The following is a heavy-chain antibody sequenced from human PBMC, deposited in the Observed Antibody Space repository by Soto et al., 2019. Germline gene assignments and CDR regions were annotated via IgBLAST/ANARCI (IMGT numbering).Heavy chain of an antibody. CDR3: AKGRYDFWSPYYFDS. J-gene: IGHJ4*02. Sequence: GGSLRLSCVGTGLNFDDFAMHWVRQAPGKGLEWVSGITWNSRVLAYADSVKGRFTTSRDNARNSLYLQMDSLRDEDTALYYCAKGRYDFWSPYYFDSWGQGTLVTVS. V-gene: IGHV3-9*01. D-gene: IGHD3-3*01. CDR2: ITWNSRVL. CDR1: GLNFDDFA.